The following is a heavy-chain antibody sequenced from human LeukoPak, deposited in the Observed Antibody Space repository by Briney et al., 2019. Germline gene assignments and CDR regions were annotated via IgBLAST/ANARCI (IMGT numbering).Heavy chain of an antibody. V-gene: IGHV3-30*02. CDR2: IRYDESKK. J-gene: IGHJ5*02. D-gene: IGHD7-27*01. CDR3: AKVFEAGDRDWFDP. CDR1: GFTFSSYG. Sequence: GGSLRLSCAASGFTFSSYGMHGVRQAPGRGVEWVAFIRYDESKKYYADSVKGRFTISRDNSKKTLYLQMNSLRAEDTAVYYCAKVFEAGDRDWFDPWGQGTLVTVSS.